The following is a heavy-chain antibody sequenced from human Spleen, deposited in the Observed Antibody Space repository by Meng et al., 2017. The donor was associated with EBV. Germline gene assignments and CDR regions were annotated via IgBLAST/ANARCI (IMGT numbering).Heavy chain of an antibody. Sequence: GQMQESGPGLVKPSGTLSLPGAVPGGSITSANWWTWVRQAPGKGLEWVSTINDNAGSTSYTDSVKGRFTISRDNSKNTLYLQMNSLRDEDTAIYYCARDWHLRDYWGQGTLVTVSS. J-gene: IGHJ4*02. CDR3: ARDWHLRDY. CDR1: GGSITSAN. CDR2: INDNAGST. V-gene: IGHV3-23*01.